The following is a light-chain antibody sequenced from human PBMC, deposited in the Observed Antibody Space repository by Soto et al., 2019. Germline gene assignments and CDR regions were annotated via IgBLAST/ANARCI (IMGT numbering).Light chain of an antibody. V-gene: IGKV3-15*01. Sequence: EIVMTQSPATLSVSPGERATLSCRASQTFSSNLAWYQQKPGQAPRLLIYGASTRAPGVPARFSGSGSGTEFTLTISSLQSEDFAVYYCQQYYSWPLTFGGGTK. CDR3: QQYYSWPLT. J-gene: IGKJ4*01. CDR2: GAS. CDR1: QTFSSN.